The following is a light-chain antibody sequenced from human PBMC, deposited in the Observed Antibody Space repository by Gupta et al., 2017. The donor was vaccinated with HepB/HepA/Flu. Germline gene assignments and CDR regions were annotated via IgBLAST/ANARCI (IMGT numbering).Light chain of an antibody. CDR3: QSADSSGTVV. CDR2: KDS. V-gene: IGLV3-25*03. CDR1: ALPKQY. J-gene: IGLJ2*01. Sequence: SYELTQPPSVSVSPGQTARITCSGDALPKQYAYWYQQKPGQAPVLVIYKDSERPSGIPERFAGSSSGTTVTLTISGVQAEDEADYDCQSADSSGTVVFGGGTKLTVL.